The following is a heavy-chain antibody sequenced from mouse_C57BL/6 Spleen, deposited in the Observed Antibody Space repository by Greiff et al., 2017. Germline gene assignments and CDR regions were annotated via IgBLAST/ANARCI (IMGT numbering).Heavy chain of an antibody. CDR3: AKHAYYYSNDGGYFDV. CDR1: GFSLTSYG. Sequence: QVQLKESGPGLVAPSQSLSITCTVSGFSLTSYGVDWVRQPPGKGLEWLGVIWGGGSTNYNSALMSRLSISTDNSKSQVFLKMNSRQTDDTAMYYCAKHAYYYSNDGGYFDVWGTGTTVTVSS. V-gene: IGHV2-9*01. D-gene: IGHD2-5*01. J-gene: IGHJ1*03. CDR2: IWGGGST.